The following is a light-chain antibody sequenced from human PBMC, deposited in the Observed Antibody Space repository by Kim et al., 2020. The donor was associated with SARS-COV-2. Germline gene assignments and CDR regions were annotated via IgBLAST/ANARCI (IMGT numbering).Light chain of an antibody. CDR2: GKN. J-gene: IGLJ2*01. CDR1: SLRSYY. CDR3: NSRDSNDNVV. V-gene: IGLV3-19*01. Sequence: VALGQTVRITCQGDSLRSYYATWFQQKPGQAPILVIYGKNNRHSGIPDRFSGSSSGNTASLTITATQAGDEADYYCNSRDSNDNVVFGGGTQLTVL.